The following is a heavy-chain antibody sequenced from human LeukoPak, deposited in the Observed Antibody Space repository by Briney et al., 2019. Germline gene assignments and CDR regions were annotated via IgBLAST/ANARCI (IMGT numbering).Heavy chain of an antibody. CDR2: INPSGGST. Sequence: ASVKVSCKASGYTFTSYYMHWVRQAPGQGLEWMGIINPSGGSTSYAQKFQGRVTMTRDMSTSTVYMELSSLRSEDTAVYYCARGLSYYDSKGYNDYWGQGTLVTVSS. J-gene: IGHJ4*02. V-gene: IGHV1-46*01. CDR3: ARGLSYYDSKGYNDY. CDR1: GYTFTSYY. D-gene: IGHD3-22*01.